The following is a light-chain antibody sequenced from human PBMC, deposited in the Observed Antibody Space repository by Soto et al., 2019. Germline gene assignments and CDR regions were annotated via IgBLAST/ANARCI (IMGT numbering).Light chain of an antibody. J-gene: IGLJ1*01. CDR3: QSYDSSVSGSV. V-gene: IGLV1-40*01. Sequence: QSVLTHPPSVSGPPGQSFTISFTGSTSNIVAGYDVHWYQQLPGTAPKLFIYANNNRASVVPDRFSGSKSGTSASLEITGLKGEDEADYYCQSYDSSVSGSVFGAGTKVPVL. CDR2: ANN. CDR1: TSNIVAGYD.